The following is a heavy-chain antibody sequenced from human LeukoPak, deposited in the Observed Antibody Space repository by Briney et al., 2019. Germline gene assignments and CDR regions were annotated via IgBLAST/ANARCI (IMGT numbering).Heavy chain of an antibody. CDR2: ISSSSSYI. V-gene: IGHV3-21*01. J-gene: IGHJ4*02. CDR3: ARDRVAEGAYFDY. Sequence: RGSLRLSCAASGFTSSSDSTNWVRQAPGKGLEWISSISSSSSYIHYADSVKGRFTISRDNAKNSMYLQMNSLRAEDTAVYYCARDRVAEGAYFDYWGEGTLVTVST. D-gene: IGHD6-13*01. CDR1: GFTSSSDS.